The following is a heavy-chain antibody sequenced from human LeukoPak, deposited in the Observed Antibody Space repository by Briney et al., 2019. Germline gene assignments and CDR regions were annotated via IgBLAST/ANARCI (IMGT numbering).Heavy chain of an antibody. Sequence: GASVKVSCKASGYTFTNYYIHWVRQAPGQGLEWMGMIIPSDGFTTYAQKLQGRLTMTRDMSTSTVYMELSSLRSEDTALYYCATAGRRLFGVLIPLSFDYWGQGTLVTVSS. CDR1: GYTFTNYY. CDR2: IIPSDGFT. CDR3: ATAGRRLFGVLIPLSFDY. V-gene: IGHV1-46*01. D-gene: IGHD3-3*01. J-gene: IGHJ4*02.